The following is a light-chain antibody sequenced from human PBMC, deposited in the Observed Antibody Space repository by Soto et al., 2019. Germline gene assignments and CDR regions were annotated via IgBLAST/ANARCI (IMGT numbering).Light chain of an antibody. CDR1: QSISNN. J-gene: IGKJ1*01. CDR2: RAS. Sequence: IVRTQSPATLSGSPGERATLSCRASQSISNNLACYQQKPGQAPRLLIYRASTRATGIPVRFIGSGYGTDFTLTISSLQSEDVAVYYCQHYSNWPQWTFGQGTKVELK. V-gene: IGKV3-15*01. CDR3: QHYSNWPQWT.